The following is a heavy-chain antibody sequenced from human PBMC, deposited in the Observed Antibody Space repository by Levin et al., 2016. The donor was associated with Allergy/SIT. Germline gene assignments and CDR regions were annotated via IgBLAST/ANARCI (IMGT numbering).Heavy chain of an antibody. CDR3: ARGGDFWTVSEPKNWFDP. CDR1: GGSISSSAYH. V-gene: IGHV4-39*01. Sequence: SETLSLTCTVSGGSISSSAYHWGWLRQPPGKGLEWIGSFHYGRSTFYYSPSLKSRVTFSVDTSKNQFFLRVGSVTAADTAVYYCARGGDFWTVSEPKNWFDPWGQGTLVTVSS. D-gene: IGHD3/OR15-3a*01. J-gene: IGHJ5*02. CDR2: FHYGRSTF.